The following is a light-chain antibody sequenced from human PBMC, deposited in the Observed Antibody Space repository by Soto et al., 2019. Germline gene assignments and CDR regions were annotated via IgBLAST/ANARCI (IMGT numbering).Light chain of an antibody. CDR3: AAWDDSLSAYVV. Sequence: QSVLTQPPSASGTPGQRVTISCSGSSSNIGSNYVYWYQQFPGTAPKLLIYRNNQRPSGVPDRFSGSKSGTSASLAISGLRSEDEADDYCAAWDDSLSAYVVFGGGTKLTVL. CDR2: RNN. J-gene: IGLJ2*01. V-gene: IGLV1-47*01. CDR1: SSNIGSNY.